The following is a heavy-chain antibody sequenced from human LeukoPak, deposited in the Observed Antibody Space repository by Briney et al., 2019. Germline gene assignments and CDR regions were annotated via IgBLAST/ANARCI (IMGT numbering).Heavy chain of an antibody. CDR1: GFTFSSYG. J-gene: IGHJ4*02. CDR2: IWYDGSNK. CDR3: AKVEDGYNYIDY. D-gene: IGHD5-24*01. V-gene: IGHV3-33*06. Sequence: GGSLRLSCAASGFTFSSYGMHWVRQAPGRGLEWVAVIWYDGSNKYYADSVKGRFIISRDNSENTLYLQMNSLRAEDTVVYYCAKVEDGYNYIDYWGQGTLVTVSS.